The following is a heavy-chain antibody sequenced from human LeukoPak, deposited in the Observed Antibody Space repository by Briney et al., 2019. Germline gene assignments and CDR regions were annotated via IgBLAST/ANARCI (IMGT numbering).Heavy chain of an antibody. CDR2: IYHSGSA. Sequence: SETLSLTCAVSGGSISSSNWWSWVRQPPGKGLEWIGEIYHSGSANYNPSLKSRVTISVDKSKNQFSLRLSSVTAADTAVYYCASAGHDGIGYKVCWGQGTLVTVSS. CDR1: GGSISSSNW. J-gene: IGHJ4*02. CDR3: ASAGHDGIGYKVC. D-gene: IGHD3-22*01. V-gene: IGHV4-4*02.